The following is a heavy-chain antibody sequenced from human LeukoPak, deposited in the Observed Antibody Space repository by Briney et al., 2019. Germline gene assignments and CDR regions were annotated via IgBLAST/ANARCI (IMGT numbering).Heavy chain of an antibody. J-gene: IGHJ4*02. CDR1: GFTFSNYG. Sequence: PGGSLRLSCAASGFTFSNYGILWVRQAPGKGLEWVATISYDGIYKYYADSVKGRFTVSRDDPKNTLFLQMNSLRAEDTAVYYCAKTDDSGWWNIDYWGQGTLVTVSS. CDR3: AKTDDSGWWNIDY. CDR2: ISYDGIYK. V-gene: IGHV3-30*18. D-gene: IGHD6-19*01.